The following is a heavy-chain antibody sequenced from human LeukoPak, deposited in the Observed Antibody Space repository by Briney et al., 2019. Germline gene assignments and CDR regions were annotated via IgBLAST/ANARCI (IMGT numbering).Heavy chain of an antibody. D-gene: IGHD3-16*01. CDR1: GFNFRNYA. V-gene: IGHV3-23*01. CDR2: IRPSDDET. J-gene: IGHJ4*02. CDR3: GKDLFGALSDIES. Sequence: GGSLRLSCVASGFNFRNYAMTWVRQAPGKGLEWVAGIRPSDDETYYADSVRGRFAISRDNAKNTLFLQMNSLRVEDTAFYYCGKDLFGALSDIESWGQGTLVTVSS.